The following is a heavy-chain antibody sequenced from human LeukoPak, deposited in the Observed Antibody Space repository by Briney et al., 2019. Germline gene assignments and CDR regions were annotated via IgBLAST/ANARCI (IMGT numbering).Heavy chain of an antibody. D-gene: IGHD2-2*01. CDR1: GGSISSYY. J-gene: IGHJ5*02. CDR3: ARRSTTRYCSSTSCLQWFDP. V-gene: IGHV4-59*06. Sequence: NPSETLSLTCTVSGGSISSYYWSWIRQHPGKGLEWIGYIYYSGSTYYNPSLKSRVTISVDTSKNQFSLKLSSVTAADTAVYYCARRSTTRYCSSTSCLQWFDPWGQGTLVTVSS. CDR2: IYYSGST.